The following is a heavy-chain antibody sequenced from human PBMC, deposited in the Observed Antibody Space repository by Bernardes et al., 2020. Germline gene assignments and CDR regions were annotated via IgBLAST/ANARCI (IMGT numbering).Heavy chain of an antibody. CDR1: GFTFSSYA. J-gene: IGHJ2*01. D-gene: IGHD2-21*02. CDR2: ISGSGGST. CDR3: AKDVTVTAVGWYFDL. Sequence: GGSLRLSCAASGFTFSSYAMSWVRQAPGKGLEWVSAISGSGGSTYYADSVKGRFTISRDNSKYTLYLQMNSLRAEDTAVYYCAKDVTVTAVGWYFDLWGRGTLVTVSS. V-gene: IGHV3-23*01.